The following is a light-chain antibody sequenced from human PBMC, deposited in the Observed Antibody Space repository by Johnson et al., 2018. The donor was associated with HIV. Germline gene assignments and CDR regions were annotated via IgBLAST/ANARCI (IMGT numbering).Light chain of an antibody. CDR2: DNN. Sequence: QSVLTQPPSVSAAPGQKVTISCSGSSSNIGNNYVSWYQHLPGTAPKLLIYDNNKRPSGIPDRFSGSKSGTSATLGITGLKTGDEADYYCGTWDSSLSAYVFGSGPKVTVL. CDR1: SSNIGNNY. CDR3: GTWDSSLSAYV. J-gene: IGLJ1*01. V-gene: IGLV1-51*01.